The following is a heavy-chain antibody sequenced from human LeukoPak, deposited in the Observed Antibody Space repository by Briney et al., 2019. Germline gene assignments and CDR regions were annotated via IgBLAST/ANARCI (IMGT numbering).Heavy chain of an antibody. J-gene: IGHJ4*02. V-gene: IGHV3-7*03. CDR1: GFTFSSYW. CDR3: ARGGAWYYYDSSGYYPNYFDY. D-gene: IGHD3-22*01. Sequence: GGSLRLSCAASGFTFSSYWMSWVRQAPGKGLEWVANIKQDGSEKYYVDSVKGRFTISRDNAKYSLYLQMNSLRAEDTAVYYCARGGAWYYYDSSGYYPNYFDYWGQGTLVTVSS. CDR2: IKQDGSEK.